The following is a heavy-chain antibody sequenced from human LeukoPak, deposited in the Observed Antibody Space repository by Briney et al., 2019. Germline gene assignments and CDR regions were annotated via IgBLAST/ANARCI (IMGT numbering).Heavy chain of an antibody. D-gene: IGHD2-2*02. CDR1: GGTFSSYA. CDR2: IIPIFGTA. V-gene: IGHV1-69*05. J-gene: IGHJ5*02. Sequence: ASEKVSCKASGGTFSSYAISWVRQAPGQGLEWMGGIIPIFGTANYAQKFQGRVTITTDESTSTAYMELSSLRSEDTAVYYCARDAVPAAILYWFDPWGQGTLVTVSS. CDR3: ARDAVPAAILYWFDP.